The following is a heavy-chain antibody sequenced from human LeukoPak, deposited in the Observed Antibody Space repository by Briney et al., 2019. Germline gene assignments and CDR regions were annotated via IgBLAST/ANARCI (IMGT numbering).Heavy chain of an antibody. J-gene: IGHJ3*02. Sequence: GASVTVSCKASGYTFPNYGICGVRQAPGQGLEWIGLISDYYGNTNYAQKLQGRVSITIDTSTSKDYLELRRLRSNDTAVYYCASASPVLRYYGWYAFDIWGQGTMVTVSS. CDR2: ISDYYGNT. CDR3: ASASPVLRYYGWYAFDI. D-gene: IGHD3-9*01. V-gene: IGHV1-18*04. CDR1: GYTFPNYG.